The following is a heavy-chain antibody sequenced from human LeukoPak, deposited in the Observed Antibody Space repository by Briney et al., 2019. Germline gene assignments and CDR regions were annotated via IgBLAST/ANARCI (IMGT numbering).Heavy chain of an antibody. CDR3: ARSRTNYYDSSRRRLAFDI. CDR2: IIPIFGTA. Sequence: GASVKVSCKASGGTFSSYAISWVRQAPGQGLEWMGGIIPIFGTANYAQKFQGRVTITTDESTSTAYMELSSLRSEDTAVYYCARSRTNYYDSSRRRLAFDIWGQGTMVTVSS. J-gene: IGHJ3*02. D-gene: IGHD3-22*01. V-gene: IGHV1-69*05. CDR1: GGTFSSYA.